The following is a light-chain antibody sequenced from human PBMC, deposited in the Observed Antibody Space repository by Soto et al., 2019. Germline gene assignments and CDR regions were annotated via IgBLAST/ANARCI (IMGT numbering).Light chain of an antibody. J-gene: IGKJ4*01. V-gene: IGKV3D-20*02. CDR1: QSVSSSY. Sequence: EIVWTQSPGTLSLSPGERATLSCRASQSVSSSYLAWYQQKPGQPPRLLIYDASNRATGIPARFSGSGSGTDFTLTSSSLEPEDFAVYYCQQRSDWPSAFGGGTKVDIK. CDR3: QQRSDWPSA. CDR2: DAS.